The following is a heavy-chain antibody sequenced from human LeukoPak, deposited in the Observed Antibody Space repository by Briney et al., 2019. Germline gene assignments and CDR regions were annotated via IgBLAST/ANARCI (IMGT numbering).Heavy chain of an antibody. J-gene: IGHJ4*02. Sequence: GGSLRLSCAASGFTFSNSWMHWVRQAPGKGLVWVSRTDPNGITTHADSVKGRFTISRDNAKNTLYLQMNSLRAEDTARYYCARSGGIIDYWGQGTLVTVSS. D-gene: IGHD3-10*01. V-gene: IGHV3-74*03. CDR2: TDPNGIT. CDR3: ARSGGIIDY. CDR1: GFTFSNSW.